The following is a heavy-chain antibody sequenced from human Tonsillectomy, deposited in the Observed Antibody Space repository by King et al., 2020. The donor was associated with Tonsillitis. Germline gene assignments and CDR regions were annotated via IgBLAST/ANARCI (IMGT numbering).Heavy chain of an antibody. J-gene: IGHJ3*02. D-gene: IGHD5-12*01. V-gene: IGHV1-18*04. CDR3: AGGAADRVATTRLEDAFDI. CDR2: ISAYNGNT. Sequence: QLVQSGAEVKKPGASVKVSCKASGYTFTSYGISWVRQAPGQGLEWMGWISAYNGNTNYAQKLQGRVTMTTDTSTSTAYMELRSLRSDDTAVYYCAGGAADRVATTRLEDAFDIWGQGTMVTVSS. CDR1: GYTFTSYG.